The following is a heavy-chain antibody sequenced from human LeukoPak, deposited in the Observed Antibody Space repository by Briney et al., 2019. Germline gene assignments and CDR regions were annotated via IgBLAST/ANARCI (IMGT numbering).Heavy chain of an antibody. CDR3: ARLAADYYDSSGYYYPVRVYFDY. V-gene: IGHV3-7*01. Sequence: GGSLRLSCAASGFTFSSYWMSWVRQAPGKGLEWVANIKQDGSEKYYVDSVKGRFTISRDNAKNSLYLQMNSLRAEDTAVYYCARLAADYYDSSGYYYPVRVYFDYWGQGTLVTVSS. CDR1: GFTFSSYW. D-gene: IGHD3-22*01. CDR2: IKQDGSEK. J-gene: IGHJ4*02.